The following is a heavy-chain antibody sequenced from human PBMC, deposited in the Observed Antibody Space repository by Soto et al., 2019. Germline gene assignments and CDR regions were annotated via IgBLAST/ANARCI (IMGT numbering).Heavy chain of an antibody. Sequence: SQTLSLTCAISGDSVSSNSAAWNWIRQSPSRGLEWLGRTYYRSKWYNHYAVSVKSRITVNPDTSKNQFSLQLNSVTPEDTAVYYCARRSYYDSSGYLDLSHDAFDIWGQGTMVTVSS. CDR2: TYYRSKWYN. CDR3: ARRSYYDSSGYLDLSHDAFDI. V-gene: IGHV6-1*01. D-gene: IGHD3-22*01. J-gene: IGHJ3*02. CDR1: GDSVSSNSAA.